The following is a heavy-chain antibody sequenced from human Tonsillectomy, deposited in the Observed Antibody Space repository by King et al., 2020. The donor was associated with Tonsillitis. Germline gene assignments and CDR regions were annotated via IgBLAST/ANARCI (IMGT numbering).Heavy chain of an antibody. D-gene: IGHD3-10*01. CDR3: ARVRGYYGSGSYYYFHY. J-gene: IGHJ4*02. CDR1: GGSISSGDYY. V-gene: IGHV4-30-4*01. Sequence: VQLQESGPGLVKPSQTLSLTCTVSGGSISSGDYYWSWIRQPPGKGLEWIGYIYYSGSTYYNPSLKSRVTISVDTSQNQFSLKLSSVTAADTAVYYCARVRGYYGSGSYYYFHYWGQRTLVTVSS. CDR2: IYYSGST.